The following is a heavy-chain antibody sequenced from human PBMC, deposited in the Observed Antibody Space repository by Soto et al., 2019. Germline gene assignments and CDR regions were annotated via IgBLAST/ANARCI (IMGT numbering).Heavy chain of an antibody. CDR3: ARGYDSSGFSISYYYALDV. CDR1: GFTFRDYY. D-gene: IGHD3-22*01. Sequence: PGGSLRLSCAASGFTFRDYYMTWIGQAPGKGLEWVSYISGRGPYTNYADSVKGRFTISRDNAKNSLYLEMNSLRAEDAAVYYCARGYDSSGFSISYYYALDVWGQGTTVTVSS. J-gene: IGHJ6*02. V-gene: IGHV3-11*05. CDR2: ISGRGPYT.